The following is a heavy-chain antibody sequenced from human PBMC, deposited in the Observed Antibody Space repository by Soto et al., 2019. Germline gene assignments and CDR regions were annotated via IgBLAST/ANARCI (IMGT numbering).Heavy chain of an antibody. J-gene: IGHJ4*02. D-gene: IGHD2-8*01. V-gene: IGHV4-59*01. CDR2: IYYSGST. CDR1: GGSISSYY. Sequence: SETLSLTCTVSGGSISSYYWSWIRQPPGKGLEWIGYIYYSGSTNYNPSLKSRVTISVDTPKNQFSLKLSSVTAADTAVYYCARVYCTNGVCYQFDYWGQGTLVTVSS. CDR3: ARVYCTNGVCYQFDY.